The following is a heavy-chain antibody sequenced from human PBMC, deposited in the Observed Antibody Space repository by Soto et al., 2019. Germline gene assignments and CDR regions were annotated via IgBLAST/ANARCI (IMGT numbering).Heavy chain of an antibody. CDR2: IIPIFGTA. J-gene: IGHJ6*02. V-gene: IGHV1-69*06. CDR3: AREAITMVRGVPQYYYYGMDV. CDR1: GGTFSSYA. Sequence: QVQLVQSGAEVKKPGSSVKVSCKASGGTFSSYAISWVRQAPGQGLEWMGGIIPIFGTANYAQKFQGRVTITADKSTRTAYMELSSLRSEDTAVYYCAREAITMVRGVPQYYYYGMDVWGQGTTVTVSS. D-gene: IGHD3-10*01.